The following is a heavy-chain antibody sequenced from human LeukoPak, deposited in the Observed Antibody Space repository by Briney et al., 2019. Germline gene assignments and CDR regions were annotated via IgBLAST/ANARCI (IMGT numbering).Heavy chain of an antibody. CDR2: FKSKTDGGTT. Sequence: GGALRLSCAASGFPFSNARMNWVRQAPGKGVEGVGRFKSKTDGGTTDYAAPVKGRFTISRDDSKNTLYLQMNSLRDEDTAVYYCAKDQRWESPHYLDSWGQGTLVTVSS. J-gene: IGHJ4*02. CDR1: GFPFSNAR. CDR3: AKDQRWESPHYLDS. D-gene: IGHD1-26*01. V-gene: IGHV3-15*07.